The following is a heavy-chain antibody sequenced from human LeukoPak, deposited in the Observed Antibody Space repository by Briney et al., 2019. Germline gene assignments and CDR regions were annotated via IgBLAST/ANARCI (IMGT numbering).Heavy chain of an antibody. D-gene: IGHD6-13*01. J-gene: IGHJ4*02. CDR3: ARDRGSSSWYVSDY. V-gene: IGHV1-2*02. Sequence: ASVKVSCKASGYTFTGYYMHWVRQAPGQGLEWMGWMNPNSGDTNHAQKFQGRVTITADKSTSTAYMELSSLRSEDTAVYYCARDRGSSSWYVSDYWGQGTLVTVSS. CDR1: GYTFTGYY. CDR2: MNPNSGDT.